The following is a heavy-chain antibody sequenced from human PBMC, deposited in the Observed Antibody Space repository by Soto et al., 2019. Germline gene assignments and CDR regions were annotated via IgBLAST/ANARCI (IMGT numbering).Heavy chain of an antibody. V-gene: IGHV3-33*01. J-gene: IGHJ5*02. CDR1: GFTFSSYG. Sequence: GGSLRLSCAASGFTFSSYGMHWVRQAPGKGLEWVAVIWYDGSNKYYADSVKGRFTISRDNSKNTLYLQMNSLRAEDTAVYYCARQGRMTTVTTRWFDPWGQGTLVTVSS. CDR3: ARQGRMTTVTTRWFDP. CDR2: IWYDGSNK. D-gene: IGHD4-17*01.